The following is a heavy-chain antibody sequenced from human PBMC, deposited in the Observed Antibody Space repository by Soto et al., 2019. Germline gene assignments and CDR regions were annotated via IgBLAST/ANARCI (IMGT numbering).Heavy chain of an antibody. V-gene: IGHV3-30-3*01. J-gene: IGHJ6*02. D-gene: IGHD5-12*01. CDR1: GFTFSSYA. CDR3: ARDWATGISWFNYCGMDV. CDR2: ISYDGSNK. Sequence: QVQLVESGGGVVQPGRSLRLSCAASGFTFSSYAMHWVRQAPGKGLEWVAVISYDGSNKYYADSVKGRFTISRDNSKNTLYLQMNSLSAEDTDVYYCARDWATGISWFNYCGMDVWGQGTTVTVSS.